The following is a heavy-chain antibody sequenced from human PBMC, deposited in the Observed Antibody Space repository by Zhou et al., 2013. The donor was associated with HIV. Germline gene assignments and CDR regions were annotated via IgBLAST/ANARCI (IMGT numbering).Heavy chain of an antibody. CDR1: GGSFSDYY. Sequence: VQLQQWGAGLLKPSETLSLTCAVYGGSFSDYYWSWIRQSPGKGLEWIGEIDHSGNINDNPSLKSRVTMSVDTPKNQVSLKLSSVTAADTAVYYCAMSSGWTATDYWGQGTLVTVSS. D-gene: IGHD6-19*01. CDR2: IDHSGNI. CDR3: AMSSGWTATDY. V-gene: IGHV4-34*02. J-gene: IGHJ4*02.